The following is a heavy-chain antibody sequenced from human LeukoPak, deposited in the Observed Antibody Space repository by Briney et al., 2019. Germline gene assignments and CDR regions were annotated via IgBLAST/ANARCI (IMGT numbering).Heavy chain of an antibody. CDR3: AKGLLYSGSFYGDNFDS. Sequence: GGSLRLSCAASGFSFSNYGMNWVHQAPGKGLEWVSTISVGGGDTFYSDSVKGRFTISRDNSKNTVFLQMNSLGAEDTAVYYCAKGLLYSGSFYGDNFDSWGQGALVTVSS. CDR1: GFSFSNYG. V-gene: IGHV3-23*01. CDR2: ISVGGGDT. J-gene: IGHJ4*02. D-gene: IGHD1-26*01.